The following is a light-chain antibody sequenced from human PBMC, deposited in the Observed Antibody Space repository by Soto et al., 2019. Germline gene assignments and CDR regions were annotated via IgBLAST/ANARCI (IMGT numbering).Light chain of an antibody. CDR2: DVS. J-gene: IGLJ3*02. CDR1: SSDVGGYDF. V-gene: IGLV2-14*01. CDR3: TSYTRSDIGV. Sequence: QSALTQPASVSGSPGQSITISCTGNSSDVGGYDFVSWYQQRPGKAPKLIIYDVSNRPSGVSNRFSGSKSGNTASLTISGLQAEDEADYYCTSYTRSDIGVFGGGTKVTVL.